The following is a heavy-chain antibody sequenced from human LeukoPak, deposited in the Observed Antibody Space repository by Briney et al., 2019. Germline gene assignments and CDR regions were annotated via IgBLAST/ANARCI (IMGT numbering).Heavy chain of an antibody. J-gene: IGHJ3*02. V-gene: IGHV4-31*01. CDR1: GVSITKDGYS. CDR2: ISYSGRT. Sequence: PSQTLCLTCTVSGVSITKDGYSWTCIRQPPGKGLESLVDISYSGRTKYKPSLKRLLTISGDASKNQFSLNLTSVAAADTADYYCARDVVLTPSPDAFDIWGQGTMVTVSS. CDR3: ARDVVLTPSPDAFDI. D-gene: IGHD2-21*02.